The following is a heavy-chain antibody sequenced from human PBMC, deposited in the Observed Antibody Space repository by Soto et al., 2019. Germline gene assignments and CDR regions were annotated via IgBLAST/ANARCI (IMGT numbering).Heavy chain of an antibody. CDR2: ISWNSGTM. J-gene: IGHJ6*02. Sequence: GGSLRLSCAASGFTFDEYAMEWVRQAPGKGLEWVSGISWNSGTMGYADSVKGRFTISRDNAKNSLYLQMNSLRPEDTALYYCARDIRREGAAGRTSSHYYGMDVWGQGTTVTVSS. V-gene: IGHV3-9*01. CDR3: ARDIRREGAAGRTSSHYYGMDV. D-gene: IGHD6-13*01. CDR1: GFTFDEYA.